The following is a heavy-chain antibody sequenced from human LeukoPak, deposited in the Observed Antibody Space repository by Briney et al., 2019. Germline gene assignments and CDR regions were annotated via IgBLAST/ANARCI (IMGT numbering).Heavy chain of an antibody. CDR3: ARHEKDGYGMDV. D-gene: IGHD2-15*01. CDR1: GYTFTNYW. Sequence: GESLKISCQGSGYTFTNYWIGWVRQVPGKGLEWMGSINPGDSETKYSPSFQGQVTISADKSISTAYLQWSSLKASDTAMYYCARHEKDGYGMDVWGQGTTVTVSS. J-gene: IGHJ6*02. V-gene: IGHV5-51*01. CDR2: INPGDSET.